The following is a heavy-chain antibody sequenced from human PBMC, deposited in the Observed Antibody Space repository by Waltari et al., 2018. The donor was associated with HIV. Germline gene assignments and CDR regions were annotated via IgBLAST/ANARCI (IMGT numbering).Heavy chain of an antibody. D-gene: IGHD6-6*01. CDR2: ISSSGNFK. V-gene: IGHV3-21*02. CDR3: ARDSRGSTWSLNWFDP. Sequence: EVQLVESGGGPVKPGASLRLSCVTPGFIFNTYSMNWFRQAPGKGPEWVSSISSSGNFKHYADSVKGRFTISRDNAENSLYLQMNGLRAEDTAIYYCARDSRGSTWSLNWFDPWGQGTLVTVSS. J-gene: IGHJ5*02. CDR1: GFIFNTYS.